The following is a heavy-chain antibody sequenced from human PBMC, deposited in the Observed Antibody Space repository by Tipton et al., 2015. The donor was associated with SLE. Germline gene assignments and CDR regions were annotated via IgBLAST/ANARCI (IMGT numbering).Heavy chain of an antibody. Sequence: GLVKPSETLSLTCTVSGGSISGDHWTWIRQPPGKGLEWIGYIYYTGATNYNPSLRSRVTISLDRSKNQFSLKLDPVTADDTAVYYCARSVVTYYYPGMEVWGQGTMVTVS. J-gene: IGHJ6*02. CDR2: IYYTGAT. D-gene: IGHD4-23*01. CDR3: ARSVVTYYYPGMEV. V-gene: IGHV4-59*01. CDR1: GGSISGDH.